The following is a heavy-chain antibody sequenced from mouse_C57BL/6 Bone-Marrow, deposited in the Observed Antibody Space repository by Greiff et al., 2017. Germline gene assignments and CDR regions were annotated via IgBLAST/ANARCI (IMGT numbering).Heavy chain of an antibody. CDR1: GYTFTSYW. V-gene: IGHV1-50*01. CDR2: IDPSDSYP. CDR3: ARGPVTTVVADWYCDV. Sequence: QVQLQQPGAELVKPGASVKLSCKASGYTFTSYWMQWVKQRPGQGLEWIGEIDPSDSYPNYNQKFKGKATLTVDTSSSTAYMQLSSLTSEDSAVYYCARGPVTTVVADWYCDVWGTGTTVTVSS. D-gene: IGHD1-1*01. J-gene: IGHJ1*03.